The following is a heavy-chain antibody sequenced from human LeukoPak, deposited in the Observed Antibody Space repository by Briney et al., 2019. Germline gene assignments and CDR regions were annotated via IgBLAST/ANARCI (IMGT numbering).Heavy chain of an antibody. CDR2: IYTSGST. CDR1: GGSISSGGYY. J-gene: IGHJ5*02. Sequence: SETLSLTCTVSGGSISSGGYYWSWIRQPAGKGLEWIGRIYTSGSTNYNPSLKSRVTMSVDTSKNQFSLKLSSVTAADTAVYYCARDGPAYCGGDCSGIDPWGQGTLVTVSS. CDR3: ARDGPAYCGGDCSGIDP. D-gene: IGHD2-21*02. V-gene: IGHV4-61*02.